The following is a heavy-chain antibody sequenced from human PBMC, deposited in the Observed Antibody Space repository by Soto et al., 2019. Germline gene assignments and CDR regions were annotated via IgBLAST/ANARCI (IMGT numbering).Heavy chain of an antibody. CDR3: AKNQGVELVPLATVDWFDP. CDR1: GFNFENFV. D-gene: IGHD1-26*01. J-gene: IGHJ5*02. V-gene: IGHV3-23*01. CDR2: ISGSGFKK. Sequence: LPSTASGFNFENFVMSWVREAPGKGLEWISSISGSGFKKYYADSVKGRFTISRDNSKSTVYLELNNLSAEDTAVYHCAKNQGVELVPLATVDWFDPWGQGSVVTVSS.